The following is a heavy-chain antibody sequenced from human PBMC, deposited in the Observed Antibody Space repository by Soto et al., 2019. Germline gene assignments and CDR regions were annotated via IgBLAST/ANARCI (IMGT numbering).Heavy chain of an antibody. Sequence: QVQLVQSGAEVKKPGSSVKVSCKASGGTFSSYAISWVRQAPGQGLEWMGGIIPIFGTANYAQKFQGRVTITADESTSTAYMELSSLRSEDTAVYYCARDSARLRFGELSTTYWYFDLWGRGTLVTVSS. V-gene: IGHV1-69*01. CDR2: IIPIFGTA. CDR1: GGTFSSYA. CDR3: ARDSARLRFGELSTTYWYFDL. J-gene: IGHJ2*01. D-gene: IGHD3-16*02.